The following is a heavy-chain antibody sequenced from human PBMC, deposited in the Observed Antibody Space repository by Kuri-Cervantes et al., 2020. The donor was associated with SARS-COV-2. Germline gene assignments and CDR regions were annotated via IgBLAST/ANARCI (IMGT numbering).Heavy chain of an antibody. CDR1: GFSLSNARMG. Sequence: SGPTLVKPTETLTLTCTVSGFSLSNARMGVSWIRQPPGKALEWLAHIFSNDEKSYSTSLKSRLTISKDTSKSQVVLTMTNMDPVDTATYYCARSSLSSSWYKRGGYFDYWGQGTLVTVSS. CDR2: IFSNDEK. V-gene: IGHV2-26*01. J-gene: IGHJ4*02. CDR3: ARSSLSSSWYKRGGYFDY. D-gene: IGHD6-13*01.